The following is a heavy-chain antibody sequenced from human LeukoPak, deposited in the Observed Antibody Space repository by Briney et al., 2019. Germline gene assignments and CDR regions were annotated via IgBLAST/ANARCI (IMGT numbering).Heavy chain of an antibody. J-gene: IGHJ3*02. V-gene: IGHV4-59*08. D-gene: IGHD1-14*01. CDR1: GGSISSYY. Sequence: KTSETLSLTCTVSGGSISSYYWSWIRQPPGKGLEWIGYISYSVSTNYNPSLQSRVTISVDTSKNQFSLKLSSVTAADTAVYYCARPPYQYRTDAFDIWGQGTMVTVSS. CDR3: ARPPYQYRTDAFDI. CDR2: ISYSVST.